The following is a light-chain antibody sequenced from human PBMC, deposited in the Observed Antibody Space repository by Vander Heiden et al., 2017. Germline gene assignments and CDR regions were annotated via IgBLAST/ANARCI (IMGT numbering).Light chain of an antibody. CDR2: WAS. V-gene: IGKV4-1*01. CDR3: QQYHTVPIT. J-gene: IGKJ5*01. CDR1: QTILYNSNNKNY. Sequence: DIVMTQSPDSLAVSLGERTTINCKSSQTILYNSNNKNYLAWYQQRPGQPPKLLIYWASARESGVPDRFSGSGSGTDFTLTISSLQAEDVAVYYCQQYHTVPITFGQGTQLEIK.